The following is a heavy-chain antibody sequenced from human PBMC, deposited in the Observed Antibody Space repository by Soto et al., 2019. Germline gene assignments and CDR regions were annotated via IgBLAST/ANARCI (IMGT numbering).Heavy chain of an antibody. CDR1: GGSFSGYY. J-gene: IGHJ4*02. CDR2: INHSGST. V-gene: IGHV4-34*01. D-gene: IGHD1-1*01. CDR3: TTGGDASKTGY. Sequence: ASETLSLTCAVYGGSFSGYYWNWIRQPPGKGLEWIGEINHSGSTNYNPSLKSRVAISVDTSKNQFSLRLSSVTAADTAVYYCTTGGDASKTGYWGQGTLVTVSS.